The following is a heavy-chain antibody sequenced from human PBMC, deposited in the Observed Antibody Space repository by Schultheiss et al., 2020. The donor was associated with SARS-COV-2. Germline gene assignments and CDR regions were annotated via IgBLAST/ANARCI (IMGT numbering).Heavy chain of an antibody. CDR3: ARVRDSSGWYRYYYMDV. CDR2: INHSAST. Sequence: SETLSLTCAVYGGSFSGYYWSWIRQPPGKGLEWIGEINHSASTNYNPSLKSRVTISVDKSKNQFSLKLSSVTAADTAVYYCARVRDSSGWYRYYYMDVWGKGTTVTVSS. D-gene: IGHD6-19*01. CDR1: GGSFSGYY. J-gene: IGHJ6*03. V-gene: IGHV4-34*01.